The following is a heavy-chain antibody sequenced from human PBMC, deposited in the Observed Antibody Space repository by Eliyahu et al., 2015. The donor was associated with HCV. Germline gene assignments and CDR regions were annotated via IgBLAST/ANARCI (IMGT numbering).Heavy chain of an antibody. Sequence: QLQLQESGSGLVKPSQTLSLTCAVSGGSISSGGYSWSWIRQPPGKGLVGCRGYIYYRGSTYYNPSLKSRVTISVDRSKNQFSLKLSSVTAADTAVYYCARSMTTVTTPLNYFDYWGQGTLVTVSS. J-gene: IGHJ4*02. D-gene: IGHD4-17*01. CDR2: IYYRGST. CDR1: GGSISSGGYS. V-gene: IGHV4-30-2*01. CDR3: ARSMTTVTTPLNYFDY.